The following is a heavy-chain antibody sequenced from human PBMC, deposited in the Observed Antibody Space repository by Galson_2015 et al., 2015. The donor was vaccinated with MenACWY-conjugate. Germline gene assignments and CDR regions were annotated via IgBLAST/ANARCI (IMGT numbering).Heavy chain of an antibody. J-gene: IGHJ4*02. Sequence: SVKVSCKASGYTFTNYGISWVRQAPGQGLEWMGWINTYNGNTNYAQKFQGRVTMTTDTSTSTAYIEVKSLRSDDTAMYYCARIPTWGSSFGYFDYWGQGILVAVSS. CDR1: GYTFTNYG. CDR3: ARIPTWGSSFGYFDY. CDR2: INTYNGNT. D-gene: IGHD7-27*01. V-gene: IGHV1-18*01.